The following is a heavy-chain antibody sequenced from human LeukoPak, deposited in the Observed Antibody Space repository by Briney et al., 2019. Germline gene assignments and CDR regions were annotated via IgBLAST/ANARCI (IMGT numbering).Heavy chain of an antibody. D-gene: IGHD3-22*01. CDR1: GYTFTGYY. V-gene: IGHV1-2*02. Sequence: GASVKVSCKASGYTFTGYYMHWVRQAPGQGLEWMGWINPNSGGTNYAQKVQGRVTMTRDTSISTAYMELSRLRSDDTDVYYCARSVMLYCDSSVRAIDAFDIWGQGTMVTVSS. J-gene: IGHJ3*02. CDR2: INPNSGGT. CDR3: ARSVMLYCDSSVRAIDAFDI.